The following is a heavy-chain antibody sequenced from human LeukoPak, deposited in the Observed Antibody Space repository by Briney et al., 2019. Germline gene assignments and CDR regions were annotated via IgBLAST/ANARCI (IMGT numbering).Heavy chain of an antibody. V-gene: IGHV3-66*01. CDR1: GFTVSSNY. CDR3: ARSRDGYNYGYDY. CDR2: IYSGGST. D-gene: IGHD5-24*01. Sequence: GGSLRLSCAASGFTVSSNYMSWVRQAPGKGLEWVSVIYSGGSTYYADPVKGRFTISRDNSKNTLYLQMNSLRAEDTAVYYCARSRDGYNYGYDYWGQGTLVTVSS. J-gene: IGHJ4*02.